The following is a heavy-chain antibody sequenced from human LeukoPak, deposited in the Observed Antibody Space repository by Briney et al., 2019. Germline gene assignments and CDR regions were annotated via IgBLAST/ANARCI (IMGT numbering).Heavy chain of an antibody. Sequence: QPGGSLRLSCAASGFTFSDYYMSWIRQAPGKGLEWVAYIQYDRTNEQYAHSVKGRFRISRDNSNNILYLQMNSLRTEDTAVYYCAKDRCSNGIGCYYYYMEVWGKGTTVTISS. D-gene: IGHD2-8*01. CDR1: GFTFSDYY. J-gene: IGHJ6*03. V-gene: IGHV3-30*02. CDR2: IQYDRTNE. CDR3: AKDRCSNGIGCYYYYMEV.